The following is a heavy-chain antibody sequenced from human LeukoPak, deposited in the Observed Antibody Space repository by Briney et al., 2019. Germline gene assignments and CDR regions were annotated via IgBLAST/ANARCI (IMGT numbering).Heavy chain of an antibody. D-gene: IGHD2-15*01. CDR1: GYTFTGYY. Sequence: ASVKVSCKASGYTFTGYYIHWVRQAPGQGLEWMGWMNAKSGGSNYAQKYQGRVTMTRDTSISTAYMEVSRLRSDDTAVYYCAREESGIRLDSWGQGTLVTVSS. CDR3: AREESGIRLDS. CDR2: MNAKSGGS. V-gene: IGHV1-2*02. J-gene: IGHJ5*01.